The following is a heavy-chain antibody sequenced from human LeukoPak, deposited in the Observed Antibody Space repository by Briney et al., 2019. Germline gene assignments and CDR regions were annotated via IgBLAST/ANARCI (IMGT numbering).Heavy chain of an antibody. D-gene: IGHD5-18*01. CDR2: ISSSGSTI. J-gene: IGHJ4*02. CDR1: GFTFSDYY. Sequence: GGSLRLSCAASGFTFSDYYMSWIRQAPGKGLEWVSYISSSGSTIYYADSVKGRFTISRDNAKNSLYLQMNSLRAEDTAVYYCAKVERRGYSYGYLVYWGQGTLVTVSS. V-gene: IGHV3-11*01. CDR3: AKVERRGYSYGYLVY.